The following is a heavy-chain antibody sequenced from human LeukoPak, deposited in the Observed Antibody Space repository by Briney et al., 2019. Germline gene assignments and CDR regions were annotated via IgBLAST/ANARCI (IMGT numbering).Heavy chain of an antibody. CDR1: GGSINSGSHY. Sequence: SQTLSLTCTVSGGSINSGSHYWSWIRQPAGKGLEWIGRIYTSGSTNYNPSLESRVPISVDPSRNQFSLKLSSVPAADTAVYYCARDGRLEGCCGDCYPDYWGQGTLVTVSS. D-gene: IGHD2-21*01. J-gene: IGHJ4*02. CDR2: IYTSGST. V-gene: IGHV4-61*02. CDR3: ARDGRLEGCCGDCYPDY.